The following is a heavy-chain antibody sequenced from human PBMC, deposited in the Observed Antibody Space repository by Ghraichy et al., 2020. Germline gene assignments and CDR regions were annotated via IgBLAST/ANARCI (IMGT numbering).Heavy chain of an antibody. CDR2: ISWNSGSI. J-gene: IGHJ6*02. V-gene: IGHV3-9*01. D-gene: IGHD2-2*01. Sequence: GGSLRLSCAASGFTFDDYAMHWVRQAPGKGLEWVSGISWNSGSIGYADSVKGRFTISRDKVTNSLYLEMNSLRGEDTALYYCAKDVSSTRFFGLDVWGQRTTVTVSS. CDR1: GFTFDDYA. CDR3: AKDVSSTRFFGLDV.